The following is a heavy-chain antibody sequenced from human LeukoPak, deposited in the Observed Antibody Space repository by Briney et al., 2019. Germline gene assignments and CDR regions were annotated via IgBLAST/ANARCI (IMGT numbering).Heavy chain of an antibody. CDR2: INHSGSP. CDR1: GGSFSGYY. CDR3: ARVFSWPNWFDP. Sequence: SETLSLTCAVYGGSFSGYYWSWIRQPPGKGLEWIGEINHSGSPNYNPSLKSRVTISVDTSKNQYSLKLSSVTAADTAVYYCARVFSWPNWFDPWGQGTLVTVSS. V-gene: IGHV4-34*01. D-gene: IGHD6-13*01. J-gene: IGHJ5*02.